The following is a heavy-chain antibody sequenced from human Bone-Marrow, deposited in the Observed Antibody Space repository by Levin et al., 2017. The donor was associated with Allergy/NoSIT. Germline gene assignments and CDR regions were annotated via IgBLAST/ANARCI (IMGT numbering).Heavy chain of an antibody. D-gene: IGHD2-21*02. CDR3: ARIGGGDGCVGY. J-gene: IGHJ4*02. Sequence: SETLSLTCTVSGCSISSSSHYWGWIRQRPGKGREWIGNIYYSGSTYYTPSLKSRVTICIDTSKNEFSLKLSSVTAADTAVYYCARIGGGDGCVGYWGQGILVTVSS. CDR1: GCSISSSSHY. V-gene: IGHV4-39*01. CDR2: IYYSGST.